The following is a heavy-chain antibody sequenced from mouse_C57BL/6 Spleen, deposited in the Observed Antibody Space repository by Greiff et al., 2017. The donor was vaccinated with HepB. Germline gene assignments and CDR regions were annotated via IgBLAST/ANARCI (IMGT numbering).Heavy chain of an antibody. Sequence: EVQLQQSGPELVKPGASVKISCKASGYSFTDYNMNWVKQSNGKSLEWIGVINPNYGTTSYHQKFKGKATLTVDQSSSTAYMQLNSLTSEDSAVYYCARAGDYDTRPWFAYWGQGTLVTVSA. V-gene: IGHV1-39*01. D-gene: IGHD2-4*01. CDR3: ARAGDYDTRPWFAY. CDR1: GYSFTDYN. CDR2: INPNYGTT. J-gene: IGHJ3*01.